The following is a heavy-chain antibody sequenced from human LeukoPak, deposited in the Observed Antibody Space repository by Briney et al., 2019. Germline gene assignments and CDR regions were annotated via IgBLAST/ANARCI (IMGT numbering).Heavy chain of an antibody. CDR1: GFTFSSYA. CDR3: AKAPTYGGKKYYFDY. J-gene: IGHJ4*02. D-gene: IGHD4-23*01. V-gene: IGHV3-23*01. CDR2: ISGSGGST. Sequence: GGSLRLSCAASGFTFSSYAMSWVRQAPGKGLEWVSAISGSGGSTYYADSVKGRFTISRDNSKNTLYLQMNSLRAEDTAVYYCAKAPTYGGKKYYFDYWGQGTLVTVSS.